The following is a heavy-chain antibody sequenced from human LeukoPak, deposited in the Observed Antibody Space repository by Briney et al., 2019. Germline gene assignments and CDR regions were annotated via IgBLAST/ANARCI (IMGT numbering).Heavy chain of an antibody. CDR1: EFILSCYI. J-gene: IGHJ5*02. CDR2: FSGSSNYI. Sequence: GGPMIPCCAASEFILSCYIMRWLRQAPGKVLEMVSSFSGSSNYIYYAASEEGRFTISSNNANNSLYQQMNILRSEDATVYYCAGGTAYYDFWSGLNWFDPWGQGTLVIVSS. CDR3: AGGTAYYDFWSGLNWFDP. D-gene: IGHD3-3*01. V-gene: IGHV3-21*01.